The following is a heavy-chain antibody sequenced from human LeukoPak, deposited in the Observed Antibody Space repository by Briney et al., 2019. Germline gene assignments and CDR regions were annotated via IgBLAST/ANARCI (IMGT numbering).Heavy chain of an antibody. V-gene: IGHV3-30*02. CDR3: AKGTRFLEWSFRYYYYMDV. D-gene: IGHD3-3*01. Sequence: PGGSLRLSCAASGFTFSSYGMHWVRQAPGKGLEWVAFVRYDGSNKYYADSVKGRFTISRDNSKNTQYLQMNSLRAEDTAVYYCAKGTRFLEWSFRYYYYMDVWGKGTTVTVSS. J-gene: IGHJ6*03. CDR1: GFTFSSYG. CDR2: VRYDGSNK.